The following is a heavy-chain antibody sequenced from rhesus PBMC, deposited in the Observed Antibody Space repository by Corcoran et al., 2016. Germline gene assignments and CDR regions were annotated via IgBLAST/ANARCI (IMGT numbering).Heavy chain of an antibody. CDR2: ISSSGGTT. V-gene: IGHV4-173*01. CDR1: GGSIRSNG. D-gene: IGHD1-44*02. CDR3: AGRHRSTQTFEY. J-gene: IGHJ4*01. Sequence: QLQLQESGPGLVKPSETLSLSCAVPGGSIRSNGWSWIRQPPGKGLEWIGRISSSGGTTNYNPSFKGRVTISTDTSKNQFSLKLTSVASADTAVYYCAGRHRSTQTFEYWGQGVLVTVSS.